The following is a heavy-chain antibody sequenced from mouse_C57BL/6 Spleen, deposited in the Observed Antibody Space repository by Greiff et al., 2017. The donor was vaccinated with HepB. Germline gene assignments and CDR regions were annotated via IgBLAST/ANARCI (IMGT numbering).Heavy chain of an antibody. CDR2: ISDGGSYT. J-gene: IGHJ4*01. CDR1: GFTFSSYA. D-gene: IGHD1-1*01. CDR3: ARKDYGSSLYYAMDY. Sequence: EVQRVESGGGLVKPGGSLKLSCAASGFTFSSYAMSWVRQTPEKRLEWVATISDGGSYTYYPDNVKGRFTISRDNAKNNLYLQMSHLKSEDTAMYYCARKDYGSSLYYAMDYWGQGTSVTVSS. V-gene: IGHV5-4*01.